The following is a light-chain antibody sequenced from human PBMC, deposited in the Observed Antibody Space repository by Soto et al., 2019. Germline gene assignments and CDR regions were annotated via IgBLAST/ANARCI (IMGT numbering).Light chain of an antibody. CDR2: EVS. Sequence: QSVLTQPASVSGSPGQSITISCTGTSSDVGSYNLVSWYQQHPGKAPKLMIYEVSKRPSGVSNRISGYKTGNTASLTISGLQAEDEADYYCCSYAGSSTFAYVFGTGTKVTV. CDR1: SSDVGSYNL. CDR3: CSYAGSSTFAYV. V-gene: IGLV2-23*02. J-gene: IGLJ1*01.